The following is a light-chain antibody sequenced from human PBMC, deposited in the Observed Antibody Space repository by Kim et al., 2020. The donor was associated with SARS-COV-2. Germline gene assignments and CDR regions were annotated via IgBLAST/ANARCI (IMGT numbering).Light chain of an antibody. V-gene: IGKV3-20*01. CDR1: QSLPSSY. CDR2: GTS. J-gene: IGKJ1*01. Sequence: SPGESASLSCSSSQSLPSSYLAWYQQKPGQAPRVIIYGTSSRATGIPDRFSGTRSGTDFTLTISRLESEDFGIYYCHQYEDSPRTFGQGTKVDIK. CDR3: HQYEDSPRT.